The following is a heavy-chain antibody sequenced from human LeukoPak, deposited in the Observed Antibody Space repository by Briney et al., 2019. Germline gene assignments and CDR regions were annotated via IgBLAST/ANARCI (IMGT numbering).Heavy chain of an antibody. CDR2: INPNSGGA. Sequence: ASVKVSGKASGYTFTGYYMHWVRQAPGQGLEWMGWINPNSGGANYAQKFQGRVTMTRDTSISTAYMELSRLRSDDTAVYYCATPGYSSGTTLDVWGKGTTVTVSS. D-gene: IGHD6-19*01. CDR3: ATPGYSSGTTLDV. CDR1: GYTFTGYY. V-gene: IGHV1-2*02. J-gene: IGHJ6*04.